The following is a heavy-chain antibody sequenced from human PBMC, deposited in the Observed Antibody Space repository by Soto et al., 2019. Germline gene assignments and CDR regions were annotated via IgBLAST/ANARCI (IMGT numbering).Heavy chain of an antibody. D-gene: IGHD6-6*01. V-gene: IGHV5-51*01. CDR3: ARAAYSGSATRYYYYRGTDV. CDR1: GYIFTNYW. Sequence: GESLKISCKASGYIFTNYWIAWVRQMPGKGLEWMGMFYPGDSDTRYSPSFQGQVTISADKSISTVYLQWSSLKASDTATYYCARAAYSGSATRYYYYRGTDVWGQGTTVTVSS. CDR2: FYPGDSDT. J-gene: IGHJ6*02.